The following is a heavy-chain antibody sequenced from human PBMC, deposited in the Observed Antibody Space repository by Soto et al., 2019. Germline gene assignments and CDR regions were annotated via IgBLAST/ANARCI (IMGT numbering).Heavy chain of an antibody. CDR3: ARDMGIVGATYYYYGMDV. CDR2: NSAYNGNT. J-gene: IGHJ6*02. Sequence: ASVKVSCKASGYTFTNFGISWVRQAPGQEIERMGRNSAYNGNTNYAQNFQGRVTMTTDSSTSTAYMELSRLRSDDTAVYFCARDMGIVGATYYYYGMDVWGQGTTVTVSS. D-gene: IGHD1-26*01. V-gene: IGHV1-18*01. CDR1: GYTFTNFG.